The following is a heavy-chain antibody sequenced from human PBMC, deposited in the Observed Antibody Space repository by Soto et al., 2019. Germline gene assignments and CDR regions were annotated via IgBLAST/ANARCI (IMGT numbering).Heavy chain of an antibody. D-gene: IGHD3-10*01. Sequence: EVQLVESGGGLVQPDRSLRLSCAASGFTFDDYAMHWVRQAPGKGLEWVSGISWNSGSIGYADSVKGRFTISRDNANNSPDLQMNSLLAEDTALYYCAIDGGITTVRGIITKSAGFDYWGPGHLV. CDR2: ISWNSGSI. V-gene: IGHV3-9*01. J-gene: IGHJ4*02. CDR1: GFTFDDYA. CDR3: AIDGGITTVRGIITKSAGFDY.